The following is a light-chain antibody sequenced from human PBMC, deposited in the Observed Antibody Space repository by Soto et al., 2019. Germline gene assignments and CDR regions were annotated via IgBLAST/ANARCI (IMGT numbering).Light chain of an antibody. J-gene: IGKJ1*01. Sequence: EIGLTQSPGTLSLSPGESATLSCRASQSVSSNYLAWYQQRPGQAPRLLIYAASSRATGIPDRFSGSGSGTDFTLTIYSLEPEDFAVYYCQQYGSSPRTFGQGTKVDIK. CDR2: AAS. CDR1: QSVSSNY. V-gene: IGKV3-20*01. CDR3: QQYGSSPRT.